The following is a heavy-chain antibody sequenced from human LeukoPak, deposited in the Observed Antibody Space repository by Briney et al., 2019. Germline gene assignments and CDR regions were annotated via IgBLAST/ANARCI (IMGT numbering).Heavy chain of an antibody. CDR1: GSSFTSYW. J-gene: IGHJ3*02. D-gene: IGHD6-13*01. CDR3: ARGFLSLAAAGPYDAFDI. V-gene: IGHV5-51*01. Sequence: GASLKISCKGSGSSFTSYWIGWVRQMPGKGLEWMGIIYPGDSDTRYSPSFQGQVTISADKSISTAYLQWSSLKASDTAMYYCARGFLSLAAAGPYDAFDIWGQGTMVTVSS. CDR2: IYPGDSDT.